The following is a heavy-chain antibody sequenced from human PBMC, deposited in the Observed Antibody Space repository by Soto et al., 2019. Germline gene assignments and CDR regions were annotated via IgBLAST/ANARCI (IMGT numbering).Heavy chain of an antibody. CDR2: IFPFFDRT. J-gene: IGHJ6*01. D-gene: IGHD3-16*01. V-gene: IGHV1-69*13. CDR3: ARDQLRLGVLGEVLHEDFYSSPARRTSVIGSSGM. Sequence: GASVKVSCKTSGGAFLDYAISWVRQAPGQGLEWMGGIFPFFDRTTYAQHFQGRLTITADESTSTAYMELSSLRSDDTAIYFCARDQLRLGVLGEVLHEDFYSSPARRTSVIGSSGM. CDR1: GGAFLDYA.